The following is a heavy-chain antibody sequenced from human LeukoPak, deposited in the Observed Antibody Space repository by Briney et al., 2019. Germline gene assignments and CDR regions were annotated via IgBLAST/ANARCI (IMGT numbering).Heavy chain of an antibody. V-gene: IGHV3-21*01. D-gene: IGHD3-3*01. Sequence: PGGSLRLSCAASGFSFSSYAMHWVRQAPGKGLEWVSSISSSSSYIYYADSVKGRFTISRDNAKNSLYLQMNSLRAEDTAVYYCARVPHYDFWSGYNGVLAFDIWGQGTMVTVSS. CDR3: ARVPHYDFWSGYNGVLAFDI. CDR2: ISSSSSYI. CDR1: GFSFSSYA. J-gene: IGHJ3*02.